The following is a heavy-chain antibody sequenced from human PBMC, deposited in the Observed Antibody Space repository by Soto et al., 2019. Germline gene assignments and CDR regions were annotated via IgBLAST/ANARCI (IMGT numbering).Heavy chain of an antibody. CDR2: IYPGDSDT. CDR3: ARPGNGYKAIYYGLDV. CDR1: GYSFTSYW. Sequence: GESLKISCKGSGYSFTSYWIDWVRQMPGKGLEWMGIIYPGDSDTRYSPSFQGQVTISADKSITTAYLQLSSLKASDTAMYYCARPGNGYKAIYYGLDVWGQGTTVTVSS. J-gene: IGHJ6*02. V-gene: IGHV5-51*01. D-gene: IGHD5-18*01.